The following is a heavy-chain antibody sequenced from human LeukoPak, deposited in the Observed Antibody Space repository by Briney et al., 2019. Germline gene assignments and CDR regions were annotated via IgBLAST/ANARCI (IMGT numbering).Heavy chain of an antibody. CDR2: IYISGSS. V-gene: IGHV4-4*07. CDR1: GGSISSHY. Sequence: SETLSLTCTVSGGSISSHYWSWIRQPAGKGLEWIGRIYISGSSSYNPSLKSRVTMSVDASKNQFSLKLSSVTAADTAVYYCARDSYGLPFDYWGQGTLVTVSS. D-gene: IGHD5-18*01. J-gene: IGHJ4*02. CDR3: ARDSYGLPFDY.